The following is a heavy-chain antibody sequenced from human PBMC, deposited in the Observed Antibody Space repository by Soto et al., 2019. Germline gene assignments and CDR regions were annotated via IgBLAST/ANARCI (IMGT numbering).Heavy chain of an antibody. Sequence: GGSLRLSCAASGFTFSSYAMHWVRQAPGKGLEWVAVISYDGSNKYYADSVKGRFTISRDNSKNTLYLQMNSLRAEDTAVYYCARSYYYGSGSLYWGQGTLVTVSS. CDR2: ISYDGSNK. CDR3: ARSYYYGSGSLY. V-gene: IGHV3-30-3*01. D-gene: IGHD3-10*01. J-gene: IGHJ4*02. CDR1: GFTFSSYA.